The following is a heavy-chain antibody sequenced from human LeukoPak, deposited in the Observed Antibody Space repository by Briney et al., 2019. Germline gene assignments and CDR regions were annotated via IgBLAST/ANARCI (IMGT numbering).Heavy chain of an antibody. V-gene: IGHV3-73*01. Sequence: PGGSLRLSCAASGFTFSGSPILWVRQASGKGLEWVGRIRSKADNYATAYAASVQGRCTISRDDSKSTAYLQLNSLKTEDTAVYYCAKERIPPKSHYYDSSGARIDPLDYWGQGTLVTVSS. CDR1: GFTFSGSP. D-gene: IGHD3-22*01. CDR2: IRSKADNYAT. J-gene: IGHJ4*02. CDR3: AKERIPPKSHYYDSSGARIDPLDY.